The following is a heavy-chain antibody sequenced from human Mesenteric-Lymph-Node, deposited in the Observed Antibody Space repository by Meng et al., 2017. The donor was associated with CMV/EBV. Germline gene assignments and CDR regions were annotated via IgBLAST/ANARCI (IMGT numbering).Heavy chain of an antibody. J-gene: IGHJ6*02. V-gene: IGHV4-61*01. CDR1: GGSVHSGSFY. CDR3: ARNYFSYYYYYYGMDV. CDR2: IYYSGDA. Sequence: SETLSLTCSVSGGSVHSGSFYWSWIRQTPGKGLEWIGYIYYSGDAKYNPSLTSRVTMSLDTSKNQFSLNLTSVTAADTAVYYCARNYFSYYYYYYGMDVWGQGTTVTVSS. D-gene: IGHD1-7*01.